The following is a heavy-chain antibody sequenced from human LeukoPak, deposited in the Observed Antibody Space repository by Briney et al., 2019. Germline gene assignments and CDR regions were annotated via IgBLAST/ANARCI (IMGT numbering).Heavy chain of an antibody. CDR2: IYYSGST. Sequence: NPSETLSLTCTVSGGCISSYYWSWIRQPPGKGLEWIGYIYYSGSTNYNPSLKSRVTISVDTSKNQFSLKLSSVTAADTAVYYCAGAGDDAFDIWGQGTMVTVSS. D-gene: IGHD2-21*01. V-gene: IGHV4-59*01. J-gene: IGHJ3*02. CDR1: GGCISSYY. CDR3: AGAGDDAFDI.